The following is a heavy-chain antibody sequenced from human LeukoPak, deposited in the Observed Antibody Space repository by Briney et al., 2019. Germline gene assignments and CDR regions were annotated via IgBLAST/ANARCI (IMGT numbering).Heavy chain of an antibody. CDR1: GGSISSSNC. V-gene: IGHV4-4*02. Sequence: PSETLSLTCAVSGGSISSSNCWSWVRQPPGKGLEWIGEIYHSGSTNYNPSLKSRVTISVDKSKNHFSLKLSSVTAADTAVYYCARQIYGWFGVVGATNDAFDIWGQGTMVTVSS. D-gene: IGHD1-26*01. CDR2: IYHSGST. J-gene: IGHJ3*02. CDR3: ARQIYGWFGVVGATNDAFDI.